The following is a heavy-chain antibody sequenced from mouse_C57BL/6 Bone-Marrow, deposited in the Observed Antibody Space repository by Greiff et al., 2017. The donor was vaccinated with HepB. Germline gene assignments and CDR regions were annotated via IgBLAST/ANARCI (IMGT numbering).Heavy chain of an antibody. CDR1: GFSLTSYG. V-gene: IGHV2-4*01. J-gene: IGHJ1*03. CDR3: AKKFYYYGSSSGWYFDV. Sequence: VKLQESGPGLVQPSQSLSITCTVSGFSLTSYGVHWVRQPPGKGLEWLGVIWSGGSTDYNAAFISRLSISKDNSKSQVFFKMNSLQADDTAIYYCAKKFYYYGSSSGWYFDVWGTGTTVTVSS. CDR2: IWSGGST. D-gene: IGHD1-1*01.